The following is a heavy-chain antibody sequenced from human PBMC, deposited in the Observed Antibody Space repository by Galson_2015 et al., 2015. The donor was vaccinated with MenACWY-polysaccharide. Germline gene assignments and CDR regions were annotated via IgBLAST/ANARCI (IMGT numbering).Heavy chain of an antibody. V-gene: IGHV3-11*01. CDR1: GFSLGDWY. CDR3: ARGHYGLDD. CDR2: ISKSGDSI. J-gene: IGHJ6*02. Sequence: SLRLSCAASGFSLGDWYMSWIRQAPGKGLEWLSYISKSGDSIYYGDSVKGRFAISRDNAKNSLYLQLNSLEVEDTAIYYCARGHYGLDDWGQGTPVTVSS.